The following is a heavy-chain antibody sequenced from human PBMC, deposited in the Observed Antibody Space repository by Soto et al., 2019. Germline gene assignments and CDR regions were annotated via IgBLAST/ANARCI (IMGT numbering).Heavy chain of an antibody. CDR1: GFTFSDYY. CDR3: ASPTVTPHYGTDV. V-gene: IGHV3-11*01. Sequence: QVQLVESGGGLVKPGGSLRLSCAASGFTFSDYYMSWIRQAPGKGLEWVSYISSSGSTIYYADSVKGRFTISRDNAKNALYLQTNSLRAPDTAVYYCASPTVTPHYGTDVWGQGTTVTVSS. CDR2: ISSSGSTI. D-gene: IGHD4-17*01. J-gene: IGHJ6*02.